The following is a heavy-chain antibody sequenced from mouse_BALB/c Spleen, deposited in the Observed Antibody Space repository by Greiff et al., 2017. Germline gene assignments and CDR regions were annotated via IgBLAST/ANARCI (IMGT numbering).Heavy chain of an antibody. CDR3: AREGGYKAMDY. V-gene: IGHV5-17*02. J-gene: IGHJ4*01. CDR1: GFTFSSFG. D-gene: IGHD1-3*01. Sequence: EVKLVESGGGLVQPGGSRKLSCAASGFTFSSFGMHWVRQAPEKGLEWVAYISSGSSTIYYADTVKGRFTISRDNPKNTLFLQMTSLRSEDTAMYYCAREGGYKAMDYWGQGTSVTVSS. CDR2: ISSGSSTI.